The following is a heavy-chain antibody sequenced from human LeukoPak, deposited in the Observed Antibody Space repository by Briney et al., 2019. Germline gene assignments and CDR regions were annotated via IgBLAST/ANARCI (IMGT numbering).Heavy chain of an antibody. Sequence: GGSLRLSCAASGFTFSSYAMSWVRQAPGKGLEWVSAISGSGGSTYYADSVKGRLTISRDNSKNTLYLQMNSLRAEDTAVYYCAKVPAFLIAAAGTGFAFDIWGQGTMVTVSS. J-gene: IGHJ3*02. V-gene: IGHV3-23*01. CDR3: AKVPAFLIAAAGTGFAFDI. CDR2: ISGSGGST. D-gene: IGHD6-13*01. CDR1: GFTFSSYA.